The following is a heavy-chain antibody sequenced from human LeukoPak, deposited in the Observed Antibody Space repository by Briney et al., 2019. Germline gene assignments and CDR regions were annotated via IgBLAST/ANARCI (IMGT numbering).Heavy chain of an antibody. CDR3: AKALYGDGLNFDY. D-gene: IGHD4-17*01. CDR1: GFTFSSYG. J-gene: IGHJ4*02. Sequence: GGSLRLSCAASGFTFSSYGMHWVRQAPGKGLEWVAVISYDGSNKYYADSVKGRFTISRDNSKNTLYRQMNSLRAEDTAVYYCAKALYGDGLNFDYWGQGTLVTVSS. V-gene: IGHV3-30*18. CDR2: ISYDGSNK.